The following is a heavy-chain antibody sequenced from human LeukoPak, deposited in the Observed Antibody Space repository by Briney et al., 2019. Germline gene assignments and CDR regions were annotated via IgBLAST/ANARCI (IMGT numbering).Heavy chain of an antibody. V-gene: IGHV3-23*01. CDR2: ISGSGGST. CDR3: AKDTYNIVVVPTVGGFVY. CDR1: GFTFSSYA. D-gene: IGHD2-2*01. Sequence: PGGSLRLSCAASGFTFSSYAMSWVRQAPGKGLEWVSSISGSGGSTYYADSVKGRFTISRDNSKNTLNLQMNSLRAEDTAVYYCAKDTYNIVVVPTVGGFVYWGQGTLVTVSS. J-gene: IGHJ4*02.